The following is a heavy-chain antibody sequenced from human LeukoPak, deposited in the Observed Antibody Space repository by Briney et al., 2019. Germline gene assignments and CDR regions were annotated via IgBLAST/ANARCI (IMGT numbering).Heavy chain of an antibody. CDR1: GFTFSSYA. Sequence: GGSLRLSCAASGFTFSSYAMSWVRQAPGKGLEWVSAISGSGGSTYYADSVKGRFTISRDNSKNTLYLQMSSLRAEDTAVYYCAKDPNYYYCMDVWGKGTTVTVSS. J-gene: IGHJ6*03. CDR2: ISGSGGST. CDR3: AKDPNYYYCMDV. V-gene: IGHV3-23*01.